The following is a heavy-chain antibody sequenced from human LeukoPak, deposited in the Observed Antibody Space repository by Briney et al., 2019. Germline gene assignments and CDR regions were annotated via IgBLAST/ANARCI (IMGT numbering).Heavy chain of an antibody. D-gene: IGHD3-10*01. CDR1: GYTFSDHY. J-gene: IGHJ3*01. CDR2: INPNSGDT. V-gene: IGHV1-2*02. CDR3: ARFGHVFDV. Sequence: GASVKISCKASGYTFSDHYIYWVRQAPGQGLEWMGWINPNSGDTQYSQKFQGRVTMTRATSISTAYMELSRLISDDTAVYYCARFGHVFDVWGQGTMVTVSS.